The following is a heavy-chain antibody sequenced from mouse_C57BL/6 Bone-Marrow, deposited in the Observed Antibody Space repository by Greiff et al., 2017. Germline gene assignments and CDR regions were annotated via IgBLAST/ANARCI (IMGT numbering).Heavy chain of an antibody. V-gene: IGHV5-9-1*02. CDR2: ISSGGDYI. CDR1: GFTFSSYA. J-gene: IGHJ3*01. Sequence: VMLVESGEGLVKPGGSLKLSCAASGFTFSSYAMSWVRQTPEKRLEWVAYISSGGDYIYYAATVKGRFTIARDNARNTLYLQMSSLKSEDTAMYYCTRGRDYDGYYVAYWGQGTLVTVSA. D-gene: IGHD2-3*01. CDR3: TRGRDYDGYYVAY.